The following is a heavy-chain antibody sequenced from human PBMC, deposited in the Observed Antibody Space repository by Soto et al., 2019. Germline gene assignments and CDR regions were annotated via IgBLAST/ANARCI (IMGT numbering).Heavy chain of an antibody. J-gene: IGHJ6*03. CDR1: GFTFSDYS. CDR2: ISSSGSTI. V-gene: IGHV3-11*01. Sequence: QVQLVESGGGLVKPGGSLRLSCAASGFTFSDYSMSWIRQAPGKGLEWVAYISSSGSTIYYADSVKGRFTISRDNDKNSLYLQMNSLRAEDTDVYYCARDAVVAATAFDYSYYMDVWGKGTTVTVSS. D-gene: IGHD2-15*01. CDR3: ARDAVVAATAFDYSYYMDV.